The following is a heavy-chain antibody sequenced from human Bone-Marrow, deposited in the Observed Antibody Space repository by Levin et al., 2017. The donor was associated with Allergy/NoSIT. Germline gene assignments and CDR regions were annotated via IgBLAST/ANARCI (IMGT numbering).Heavy chain of an antibody. CDR3: TTRSH. Sequence: PGGSLRLSCVASGFTFGNAWMNWVRQAPGKGLQWVGRIKGKTDGGTTDYAAPVKGRFTISRDDSKKTLYLQMNCLKTEDTAIYYCTTRSHWGQGTLVTVFS. J-gene: IGHJ4*02. CDR2: IKGKTDGGTT. CDR1: GFTFGNAW. V-gene: IGHV3-15*01.